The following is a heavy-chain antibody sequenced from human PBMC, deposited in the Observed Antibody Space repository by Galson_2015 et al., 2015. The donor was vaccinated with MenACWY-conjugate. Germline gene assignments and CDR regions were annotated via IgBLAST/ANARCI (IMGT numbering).Heavy chain of an antibody. CDR1: GDSISSDAYY. V-gene: IGHV4-39*01. CDR3: ARRTPNLNWFDP. CDR2: INYSGKT. J-gene: IGHJ5*02. D-gene: IGHD1-14*01. Sequence: SETLSLTCTVSGDSISSDAYYWGWLRQPPGKGLEWIASINYSGKTFYHPSLKSRVTISVDTSKSQFSLTLSSVTAADTAVYFCARRTPNLNWFDPWGQGTLVTVSS.